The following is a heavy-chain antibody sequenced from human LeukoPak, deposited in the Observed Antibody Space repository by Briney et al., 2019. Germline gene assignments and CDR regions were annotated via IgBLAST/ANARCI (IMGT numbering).Heavy chain of an antibody. Sequence: GGSLRLSCAASGFTFSSYWMHWVRQAPGKGLVWVSRINSDGSSTSYADSVKGRFTISRDNAKNTLYLQMNSLRAEDTAVYYCARVYCGGDCYSYYFDYWGREPWSPSPQ. CDR1: GFTFSSYW. V-gene: IGHV3-74*01. J-gene: IGHJ4*02. CDR2: INSDGSST. D-gene: IGHD2-21*02. CDR3: ARVYCGGDCYSYYFDY.